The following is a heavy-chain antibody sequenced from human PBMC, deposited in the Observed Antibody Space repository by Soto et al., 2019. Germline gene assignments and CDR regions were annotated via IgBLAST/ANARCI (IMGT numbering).Heavy chain of an antibody. CDR1: GGSISSSSYY. J-gene: IGHJ4*02. CDR2: IYYSGST. Sequence: SETLSLTCTVSGGSISSSSYYWGWIRQPPGKGLEWIGNIYYSGSTYYNPSLKSRVTISVDTSKNQFSLKLSSVTAADTAVYYCARGRDYIWGSYRPTAHLNLDYWGQGTLVTVSS. D-gene: IGHD3-16*02. CDR3: ARGRDYIWGSYRPTAHLNLDY. V-gene: IGHV4-39*07.